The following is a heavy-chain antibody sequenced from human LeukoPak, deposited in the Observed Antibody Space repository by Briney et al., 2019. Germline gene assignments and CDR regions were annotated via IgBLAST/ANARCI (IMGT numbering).Heavy chain of an antibody. CDR3: ARAAVVN. D-gene: IGHD4-23*01. J-gene: IGHJ4*02. V-gene: IGHV3-11*01. CDR1: GFTFSDYY. CDR2: TSRSRSPI. Sequence: GGSLRLSCAASGFTFSDYYMSWIRQAPGKGLEWVPYTSRSRSPIYSADSVKDRFTISRDTANNSLYPQMNSLRADDTAVYYCARAAVVNWGQGTLVTVSS.